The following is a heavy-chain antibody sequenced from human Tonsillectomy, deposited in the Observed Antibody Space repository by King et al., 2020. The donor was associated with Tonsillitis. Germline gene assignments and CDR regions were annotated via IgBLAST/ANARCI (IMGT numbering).Heavy chain of an antibody. Sequence: MQLVQSGPEVKKPGTSVKVSCKASGFTFTSSAVQWVRQARGQRLEWIGWIVVGSGNTNYAQKFQERVTITRDMSTSTAYMELSSLRSEDTAVYYCAAGIGSGGRCYYRHSSNCYYYYGMDVWGQGTTVTVSS. J-gene: IGHJ6*02. CDR1: GFTFTSSA. CDR2: IVVGSGNT. D-gene: IGHD2-15*01. V-gene: IGHV1-58*01. CDR3: AAGIGSGGRCYYRHSSNCYYYYGMDV.